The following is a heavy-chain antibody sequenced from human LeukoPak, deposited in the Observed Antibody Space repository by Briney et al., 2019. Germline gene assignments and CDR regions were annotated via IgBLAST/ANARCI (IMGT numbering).Heavy chain of an antibody. J-gene: IGHJ4*02. CDR3: ARDGVYSGYDYYFDY. CDR2: INHSGST. Sequence: SETLSLTCAVYGGSFSGYYWSWIRQPPGKGLEWIGEINHSGSTNYNPSLKSRVTISVDTSKNQFSLKLSSVTAADTAVYYCARDGVYSGYDYYFDYWGQGTLVTVSS. V-gene: IGHV4-34*01. D-gene: IGHD5-12*01. CDR1: GGSFSGYY.